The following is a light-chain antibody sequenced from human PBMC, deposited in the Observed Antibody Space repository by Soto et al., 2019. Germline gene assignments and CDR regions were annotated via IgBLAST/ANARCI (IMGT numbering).Light chain of an antibody. J-gene: IGKJ3*01. V-gene: IGKV4-1*01. CDR2: GAS. CDR3: QQYYLVPFT. Sequence: DIVMTQSPDSLGVSLGERATINCKSSQSVLYTSNNQNYLAWYQQKSGQPPKLLIYGASARESGVPARFSGGGSGTDFTLTINGLQADDVAAYYCQQYYLVPFTFGPGTKVDIK. CDR1: QSVLYTSNNQNY.